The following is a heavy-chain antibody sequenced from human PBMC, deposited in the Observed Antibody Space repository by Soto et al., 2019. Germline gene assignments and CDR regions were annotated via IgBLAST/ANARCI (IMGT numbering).Heavy chain of an antibody. CDR3: STGGYYLDY. V-gene: IGHV3-15*07. Sequence: EEQLLESGGGLAKPGESLRLSCATSGFTFSNAWMNWVRQAPGKGLEWVGRIKSKVDGGTIDYAAPVKGRFTISRDDSQSTFFLQMNSLKTEDTAVYFCSTGGYYLDYWGQGTLVTVSS. J-gene: IGHJ4*02. CDR1: GFTFSNAW. CDR2: IKSKVDGGTI.